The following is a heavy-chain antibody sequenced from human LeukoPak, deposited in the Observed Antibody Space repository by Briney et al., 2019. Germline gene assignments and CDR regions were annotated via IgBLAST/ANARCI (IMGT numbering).Heavy chain of an antibody. CDR1: GGTFSSYA. J-gene: IGHJ3*02. V-gene: IGHV1-69*05. D-gene: IGHD3-22*01. CDR2: IIPIFGTA. Sequence: ASVKVSCKASGGTFSSYAISWVRQAPGQGLEWMGGIIPIFGTANYAQKFQGRVTITTDESTSTAYMELSSLRSEDTAVYYCASYDSSGYYYRSDAFDIWGQGTMVTVSS. CDR3: ASYDSSGYYYRSDAFDI.